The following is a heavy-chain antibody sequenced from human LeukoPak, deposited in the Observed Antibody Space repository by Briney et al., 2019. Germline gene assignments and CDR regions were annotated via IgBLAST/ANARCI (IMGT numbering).Heavy chain of an antibody. Sequence: PVASVKVSCKASGGTFSSYAISWVRQAPGQGLEWMGGIIPIFGTANYAQKFQGRVTITADESTSTAYMELSSLRSEDTAVYYCRTGLLSNKVYFDYWGQGTLVTVSS. CDR3: RTGLLSNKVYFDY. CDR2: IIPIFGTA. J-gene: IGHJ4*02. CDR1: GGTFSSYA. D-gene: IGHD3-16*02. V-gene: IGHV1-69*13.